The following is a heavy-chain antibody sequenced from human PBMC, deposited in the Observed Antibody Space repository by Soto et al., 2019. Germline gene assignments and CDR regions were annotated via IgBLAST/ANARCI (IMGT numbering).Heavy chain of an antibody. V-gene: IGHV4-39*01. CDR2: IYYSGST. CDR1: GGSISSSSYY. Sequence: PSETLSLTCTVSGGSISSSSYYWGWIRQPPGKVLEWIGSIYYSGSTYYNPSLKSRVTISVDTSKNQFSLKLSSVTAADTAVYYCGRVRTLSQNWFDPWGQGTLVTVSS. CDR3: GRVRTLSQNWFDP. J-gene: IGHJ5*02. D-gene: IGHD1-7*01.